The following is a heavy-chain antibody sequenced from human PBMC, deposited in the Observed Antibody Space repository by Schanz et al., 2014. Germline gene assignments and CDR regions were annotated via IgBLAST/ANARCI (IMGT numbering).Heavy chain of an antibody. Sequence: EVQLLESGGTVVQPGGSLRVSCAASGFVFRTFAMYWVRQAPGKGLEWVSTSSGSGGDTYPADSVKGRFTIARDNSKNTLDLQMNSLRAEDTAIYFCAKDAAYYDSVIFPDHWGQGTLVTVSS. D-gene: IGHD3-22*01. CDR3: AKDAAYYDSVIFPDH. CDR2: SSGSGGDT. J-gene: IGHJ4*02. V-gene: IGHV3-23*01. CDR1: GFVFRTFA.